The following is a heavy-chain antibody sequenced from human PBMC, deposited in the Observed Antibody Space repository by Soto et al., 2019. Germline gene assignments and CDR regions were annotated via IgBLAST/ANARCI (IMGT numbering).Heavy chain of an antibody. CDR2: ISYDGSSK. D-gene: IGHD6-13*01. CDR1: GFTFSSYG. J-gene: IGHJ4*02. Sequence: QVQRVESGGGVVQPWRSLRLSCAASGFTFSSYGMHWVRQAPGKGLEWVAVISYDGSSKYYADSVKGRFTISRDNSKNTLYLQMNSLRPEDTAVYYCAKDWRIAAAVVALTWGQGTLVNVSS. V-gene: IGHV3-30*18. CDR3: AKDWRIAAAVVALT.